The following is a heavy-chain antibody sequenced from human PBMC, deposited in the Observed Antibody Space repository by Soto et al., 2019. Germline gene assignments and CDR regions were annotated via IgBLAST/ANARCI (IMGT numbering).Heavy chain of an antibody. CDR3: ARRTGWAQSSYYFDC. D-gene: IGHD6-19*01. J-gene: IGHJ4*02. CDR2: IYHSGNT. Sequence: SETLSLPCAVSGDFISSSNWWSWFRQPPGKGLEWIGEIYHSGNTNYNPSLKSRVTLSVDQPKNQFSLKLSSVTAADTAVYYCARRTGWAQSSYYFDCWGQGTLVTVSS. CDR1: GDFISSSNW. V-gene: IGHV4-4*02.